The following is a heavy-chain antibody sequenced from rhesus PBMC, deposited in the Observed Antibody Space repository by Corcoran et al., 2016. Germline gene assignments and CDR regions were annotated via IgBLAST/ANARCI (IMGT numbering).Heavy chain of an antibody. Sequence: EVQLVQSGAEVKRPGESLKISCKTSGYSFTSYWISWVRQMPGKGLEWMGAIYPSDSDTRYNPSFQGQVTTSAVKSSSTAYLQWSRLKASDTATYYCAKGGIAAAGSYFDYWGQGVLVTVSS. CDR1: GYSFTSYW. D-gene: IGHD6-25*01. CDR2: IYPSDSDT. V-gene: IGHV5-20*01. CDR3: AKGGIAAAGSYFDY. J-gene: IGHJ4*01.